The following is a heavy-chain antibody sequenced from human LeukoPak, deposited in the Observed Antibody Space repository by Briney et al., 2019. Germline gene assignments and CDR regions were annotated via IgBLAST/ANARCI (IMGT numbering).Heavy chain of an antibody. D-gene: IGHD3-22*01. V-gene: IGHV3-48*01. CDR2: ISSSSSTI. CDR3: ARDLGYYYDSSGYSDY. J-gene: IGHJ4*02. Sequence: GGSLRLSCAASGFTFSSYSMNWVRQAPGQGLEGVSYISSSSSTIYYADSVKGRFTISRDNAKNSLYLQMNSLRAEDTAVYYCARDLGYYYDSSGYSDYWGQGTLVTVSS. CDR1: GFTFSSYS.